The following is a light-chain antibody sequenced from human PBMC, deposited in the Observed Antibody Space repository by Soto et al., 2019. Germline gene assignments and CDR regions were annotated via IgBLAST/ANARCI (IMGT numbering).Light chain of an antibody. J-gene: IGKJ1*01. CDR1: QSLVHSDGNTY. Sequence: IVMTQNPLSSPVTLGQPASISCRSSQSLVHSDGNTYLYWFHQRPGRVPRLLIYKIFNRFSGVPDRFSGRGTGTDFTLEISRVEAEDVGVYYCLQATQFPWTFGQGTKVEVK. CDR2: KIF. V-gene: IGKV2-24*01. CDR3: LQATQFPWT.